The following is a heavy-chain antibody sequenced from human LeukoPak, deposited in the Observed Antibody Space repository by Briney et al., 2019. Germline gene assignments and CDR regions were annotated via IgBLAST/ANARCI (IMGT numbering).Heavy chain of an antibody. CDR1: GFTFSSYA. CDR3: ARVQTNYYDRSGYYTIDY. V-gene: IGHV3-23*01. J-gene: IGHJ4*02. Sequence: GGSLRLSCAASGFTFSSYAMSWVRQAPGKGLEWVSAISGSGGSTYYADSVKGRFTISRDNAKNSLYLQMNSLRAEDTAVYYCARVQTNYYDRSGYYTIDYWGQGTLVTVSS. D-gene: IGHD3-22*01. CDR2: ISGSGGST.